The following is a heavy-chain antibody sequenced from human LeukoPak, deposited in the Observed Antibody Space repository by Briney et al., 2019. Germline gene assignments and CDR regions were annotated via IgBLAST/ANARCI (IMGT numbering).Heavy chain of an antibody. CDR3: SCHPGYLTNDWYFDH. J-gene: IGHJ2*01. V-gene: IGHV1-2*02. CDR1: GYTFTGYN. D-gene: IGHD2-15*01. CDR2: INPNSGGT. Sequence: ASVKVSCKASGYTFTGYNTQGVRQAPGQGLEWMGWINPNSGGTNYAQKFQGRVTMTMDTSITTAYMELSRLRSDDTAVYYCSCHPGYLTNDWYFDHWGRGTLVTVSS.